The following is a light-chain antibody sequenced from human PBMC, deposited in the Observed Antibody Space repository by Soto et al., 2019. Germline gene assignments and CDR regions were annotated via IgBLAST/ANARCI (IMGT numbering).Light chain of an antibody. CDR1: SSDVGSHDR. CDR3: SSFTIGSTWV. J-gene: IGLJ3*02. CDR2: EVN. Sequence: QSALTQPPSVSGSPGQSVTISCTGSSSDVGSHDRVSWYQQPPGTAPKLLVYEVNNRPSGVPDRFSGSKSGNTAALTISGLQAEDEADYYCSSFTIGSTWVFGGGTKLTVL. V-gene: IGLV2-18*02.